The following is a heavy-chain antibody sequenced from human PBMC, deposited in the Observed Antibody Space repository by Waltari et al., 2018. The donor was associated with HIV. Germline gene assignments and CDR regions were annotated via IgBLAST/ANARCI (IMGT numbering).Heavy chain of an antibody. V-gene: IGHV3-49*04. CDR1: GFPFVFYA. CDR3: SRVGAAAAVTLDY. J-gene: IGHJ4*02. Sequence: EVQLVESVGGLVQPGRSLRLSCTASGFPFVFYALSWVRQAPGRGLEWVGFTRSKTYGGTTEYAASVKGRFTISRDDSKSIAYLQMNSLKSEDTAVYYCSRVGAAAAVTLDYWGQGTLVTVSS. D-gene: IGHD6-13*01. CDR2: TRSKTYGGTT.